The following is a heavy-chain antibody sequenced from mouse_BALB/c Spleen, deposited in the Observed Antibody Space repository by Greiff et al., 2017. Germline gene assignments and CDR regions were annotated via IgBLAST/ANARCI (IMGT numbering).Heavy chain of an antibody. CDR2: IWAGGST. V-gene: IGHV2-9*02. J-gene: IGHJ3*01. Sequence: VQGVESGPGLVAPSQSLSITCTVSGFSLTSYGVHWVRQPPGKGLEWLGVIWAGGSTNYNSALMSRLSISKDNSKSQVFLKMNSLQTDDTAMYCGARDGGFAGWGEGTVVTVSA. CDR3: ARDGGFAG. CDR1: GFSLTSYG.